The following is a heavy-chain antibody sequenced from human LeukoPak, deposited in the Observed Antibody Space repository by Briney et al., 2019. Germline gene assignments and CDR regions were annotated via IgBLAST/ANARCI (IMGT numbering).Heavy chain of an antibody. CDR2: ISGGGGST. V-gene: IGHV3-23*01. CDR3: AKDLIGSSGFDY. D-gene: IGHD3-22*01. CDR1: GFTFSSYA. Sequence: GGSLRLSCAASGFTFSSYAMSWVRQAPGKGLEWVSAISGGGGSTYYADSVKGRFTISRDNSKNTLYLQMNSLRAEDTAVYYCAKDLIGSSGFDYWGQGTLVTVSS. J-gene: IGHJ4*02.